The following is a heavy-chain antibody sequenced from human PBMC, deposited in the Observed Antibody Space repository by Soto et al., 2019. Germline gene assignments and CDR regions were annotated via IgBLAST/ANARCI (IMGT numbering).Heavy chain of an antibody. V-gene: IGHV3-66*01. J-gene: IGHJ5*02. CDR3: ARNGDSIDYRGGFDA. CDR2: IYSAGTT. CDR1: GFTVSSNY. Sequence: EVQLVESGGGLVQPGGSLRLSCAASGFTVSSNYMSWVRQAPGKGLEWVSVIYSAGTTYYADSVKGRCTISRDNSTSTLYIEMRSLRAEDMAGYYCARNGDSIDYRGGFDAWGQGTLVTVSS. D-gene: IGHD3-22*01.